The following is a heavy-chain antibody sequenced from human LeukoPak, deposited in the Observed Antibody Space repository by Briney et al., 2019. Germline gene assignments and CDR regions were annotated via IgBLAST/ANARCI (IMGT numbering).Heavy chain of an antibody. V-gene: IGHV4-59*01. CDR2: IYYSGST. Sequence: PSETLSLTCTVSGGSISSYYWSWIRQPPGKGLEWIGYIYYSGSTNYNPSLKSRVTISVDTSKNQFSLKLSSVTAADTAVYYCAREAVATIPHFDYWGQGTLVTVSS. J-gene: IGHJ4*02. CDR3: AREAVATIPHFDY. CDR1: GGSISSYY. D-gene: IGHD5-12*01.